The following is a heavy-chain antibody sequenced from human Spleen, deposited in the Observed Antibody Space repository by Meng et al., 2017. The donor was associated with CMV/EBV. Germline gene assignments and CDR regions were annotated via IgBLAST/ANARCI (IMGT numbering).Heavy chain of an antibody. Sequence: LSLTCAVYGGSFRGYSWSWIRQPPGKGLEWIGEINHSGSTNYNPSLKSRVTISVDTSKNQFSLKLSSVTAADTAVYYCARGPPFRDWGQGTLVTVSS. CDR3: ARGPPFRD. CDR1: GGSFRGYS. V-gene: IGHV4-34*01. CDR2: INHSGST. J-gene: IGHJ4*02.